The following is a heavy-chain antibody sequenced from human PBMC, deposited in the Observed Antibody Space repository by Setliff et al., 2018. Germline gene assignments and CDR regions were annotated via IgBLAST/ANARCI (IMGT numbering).Heavy chain of an antibody. D-gene: IGHD3-22*01. CDR1: GFTFSSYA. CDR3: AREGLHYYDSSGVYYYYYYGMDV. Sequence: GVLRLSCAASGFTFSSYAMSWVRQAPGKGLEWVSAISGSGGSTYYADSVKGRFTISRDNSKNTLYLQMTSLRAEDTAVYYCAREGLHYYDSSGVYYYYYYGMDVWGQGTTVTVSS. CDR2: ISGSGGST. J-gene: IGHJ6*02. V-gene: IGHV3-23*01.